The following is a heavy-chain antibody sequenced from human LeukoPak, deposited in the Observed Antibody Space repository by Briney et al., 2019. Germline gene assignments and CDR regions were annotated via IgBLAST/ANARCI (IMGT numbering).Heavy chain of an antibody. V-gene: IGHV3-21*01. Sequence: GGSLRLSCAASGITGYSMHWVRQAPGKGLEWVCSISSSSNYIYCADSVKGRFTISRDNAKNSLFLQMNSLRAEDTAVYYCARDHARWNHFDSGSYSAYDSWGQGTLVTVSS. CDR3: ARDHARWNHFDSGSYSAYDS. J-gene: IGHJ4*02. CDR1: GITGYS. CDR2: ISSSSNYI. D-gene: IGHD3-10*01.